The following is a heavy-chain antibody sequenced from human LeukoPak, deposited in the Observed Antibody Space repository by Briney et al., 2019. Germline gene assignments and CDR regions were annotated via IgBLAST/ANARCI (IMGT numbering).Heavy chain of an antibody. Sequence: SETLSLTCTVSGGSISNYYWSWIRQPAGKGLEWIGRIYTSGSTTYNPSLKSRVTMSVDTSKNQFSLKLSFVTAADTAVYYCVRDNLYYDSRNYYPHFEYWGPGILVTVSS. V-gene: IGHV4-4*07. CDR2: IYTSGST. CDR3: VRDNLYYDSRNYYPHFEY. D-gene: IGHD3-22*01. J-gene: IGHJ4*02. CDR1: GGSISNYY.